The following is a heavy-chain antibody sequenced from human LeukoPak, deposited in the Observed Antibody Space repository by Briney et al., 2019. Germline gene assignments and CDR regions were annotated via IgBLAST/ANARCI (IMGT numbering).Heavy chain of an antibody. V-gene: IGHV4-39*07. J-gene: IGHJ4*02. Sequence: PSETLSLTCTVSGDYISSSSYYWGWLRQPPGTGLEWIGSIYYSGSTYYNPSIKSRVTISVDTSKNQFSLKLSSVTAADTAVYYCARVQYSSSVDSWGQGTLVTVSS. CDR2: IYYSGST. D-gene: IGHD6-6*01. CDR1: GDYISSSSYY. CDR3: ARVQYSSSVDS.